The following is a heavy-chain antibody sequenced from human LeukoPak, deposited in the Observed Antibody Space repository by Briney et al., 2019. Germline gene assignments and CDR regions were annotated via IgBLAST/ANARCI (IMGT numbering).Heavy chain of an antibody. V-gene: IGHV3-74*01. Sequence: TGGSLRLSCAASGFTFSSSWMHWVRHTPGKGLVWVSRINGAGSSISYADSVKGRVTISRDNAKNTLYLQMNNLRAEDTAVYYCARGGDYKNDYWGQGTLVTVSS. CDR1: GFTFSSSW. CDR2: INGAGSSI. CDR3: ARGGDYKNDY. J-gene: IGHJ4*02. D-gene: IGHD4-17*01.